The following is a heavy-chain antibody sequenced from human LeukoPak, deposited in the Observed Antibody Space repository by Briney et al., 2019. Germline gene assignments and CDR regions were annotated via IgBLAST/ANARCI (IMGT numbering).Heavy chain of an antibody. D-gene: IGHD1-1*01. V-gene: IGHV4-34*01. CDR2: INHSGST. J-gene: IGHJ3*02. Sequence: SETLSLTCAVYGGSFSGYYWSWIRQPPGKGLEWIGEINHSGSTNYNPSLKSRVTISVDTSKNQFSLKLSSVTAADTAVYYCTRGVGRLRNREAFDIWGQGATVTVSS. CDR1: GGSFSGYY. CDR3: TRGVGRLRNREAFDI.